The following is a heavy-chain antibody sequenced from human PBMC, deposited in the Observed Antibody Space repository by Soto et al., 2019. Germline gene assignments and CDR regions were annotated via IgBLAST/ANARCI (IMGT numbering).Heavy chain of an antibody. CDR2: IGTAGDT. V-gene: IGHV3-13*04. CDR1: GFTLSNYD. J-gene: IGHJ3*02. Sequence: EVQLVESGGGLVQPGGSLRLSCIASGFTLSNYDMHWVRQATGKGLEWVASIGTAGDTYYSGSVKGRFTVSRESAKNSWYLQMNSLRAGDTAVYYCARVNLNAFDMWGQGTMVTVSS. CDR3: ARVNLNAFDM.